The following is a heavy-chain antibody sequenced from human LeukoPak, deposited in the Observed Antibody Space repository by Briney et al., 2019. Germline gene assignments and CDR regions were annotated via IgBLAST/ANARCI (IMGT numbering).Heavy chain of an antibody. CDR3: ARLSAMVSDY. CDR1: GGSISSGYYY. D-gene: IGHD5-18*01. V-gene: IGHV4-30-4*01. Sequence: PSETLSLTCTVSGGSISSGYYYWSWIRQPPGKGLEYIGYIYYGGTYYNPSLKSRVTISVDTSKNQFSLKLSSVTAADTAVYYCARLSAMVSDYWGQGTLVTVSS. J-gene: IGHJ4*02. CDR2: IYYGGT.